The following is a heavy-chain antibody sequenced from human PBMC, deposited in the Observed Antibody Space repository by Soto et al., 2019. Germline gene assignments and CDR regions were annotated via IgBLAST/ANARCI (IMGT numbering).Heavy chain of an antibody. CDR3: ACTHWPQPRY. D-gene: IGHD1-1*01. V-gene: IGHV4-30-4*01. Sequence: QVQLQESGPGLVKPSQTLSLTCTVSGGSISSGDYYWSWIRQPPGKGLEWIGYISYCGSTYYNPSLTSRVTISVDTAKNQFSLKLSSVTAADAAVYYYACTHWPQPRYWGQGTLVAVSS. CDR1: GGSISSGDYY. CDR2: ISYCGST. J-gene: IGHJ4*02.